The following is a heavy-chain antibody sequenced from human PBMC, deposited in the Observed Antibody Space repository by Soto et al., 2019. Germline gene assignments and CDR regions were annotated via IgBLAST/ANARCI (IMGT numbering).Heavy chain of an antibody. CDR2: ISSGGGST. D-gene: IGHD6-13*01. J-gene: IGHJ5*02. V-gene: IGHV3-23*01. Sequence: GGSLRLSCAASGFTFSNAWMNWVRQAPGKGLEWVSTISSGGGSTYYADSVKGRFTISRDNYKNTLYLQMSSLRAEDTALYYCAKGVAAAVNWFDHWGQGNLVTVSS. CDR1: GFTFSNAW. CDR3: AKGVAAAVNWFDH.